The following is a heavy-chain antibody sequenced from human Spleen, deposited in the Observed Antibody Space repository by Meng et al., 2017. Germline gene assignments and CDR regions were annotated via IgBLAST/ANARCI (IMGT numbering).Heavy chain of an antibody. Sequence: SVKVSCKASGGTFSSYAISWVRQAPGHGLEWMGGIIPIFGTANYAQKFQGRVTITTDESTSTAYMELSSLRSEDAAVYYCARGDKSGCSGGSCPFYWYFDLWGRGTLVTVSS. J-gene: IGHJ2*01. CDR1: GGTFSSYA. V-gene: IGHV1-69*05. CDR2: IIPIFGTA. CDR3: ARGDKSGCSGGSCPFYWYFDL. D-gene: IGHD2-15*01.